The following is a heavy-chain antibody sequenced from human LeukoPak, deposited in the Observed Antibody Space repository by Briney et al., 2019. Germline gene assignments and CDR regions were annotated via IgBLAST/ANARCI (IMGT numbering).Heavy chain of an antibody. CDR2: SNRDGSKT. J-gene: IGHJ4*02. Sequence: PGGSLRLCCAASGFTFSTYWMHWVRQAPGKGLVWVSYSNRDGSKTSYADSVKGRFTISRDNAKNTLYLQMNSLRAEDTAVYYCARDREYSYDSWGQGTLVTVSP. CDR3: ARDREYSYDS. D-gene: IGHD5-12*01. V-gene: IGHV3-74*01. CDR1: GFTFSTYW.